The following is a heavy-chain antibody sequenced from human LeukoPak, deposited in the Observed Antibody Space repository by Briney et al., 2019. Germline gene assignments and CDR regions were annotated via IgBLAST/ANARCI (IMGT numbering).Heavy chain of an antibody. J-gene: IGHJ4*02. D-gene: IGHD5-12*01. CDR3: ARGRSRGYPYYFEY. CDR2: MNPNSGST. CDR1: GYTFTSYD. V-gene: IGHV1-8*03. Sequence: ASVKVSCKASGYTFTSYDINWVRQATGQGLEWMGWMNPNSGSTGYAQKFQGRVTITRNTSISTAYMELSGLRSEDTDVYYCARGRSRGYPYYFEYWGQGSLGNGSS.